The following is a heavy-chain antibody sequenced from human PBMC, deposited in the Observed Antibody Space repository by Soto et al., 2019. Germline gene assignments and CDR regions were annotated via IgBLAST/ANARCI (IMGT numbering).Heavy chain of an antibody. CDR1: GFTFSSYA. J-gene: IGHJ3*02. Sequence: QVQLVESGGGVVQPGRSLRLSCAASGFTFSSYAMHWVRQAPGKGLEWVAVISYDGSNKYYADSVKGRFTISRDNPKNTLYLQMNSLRAEDTAVYYCARVGWELGLAFDIWGQGTMVTVSS. CDR3: ARVGWELGLAFDI. V-gene: IGHV3-30-3*01. D-gene: IGHD1-26*01. CDR2: ISYDGSNK.